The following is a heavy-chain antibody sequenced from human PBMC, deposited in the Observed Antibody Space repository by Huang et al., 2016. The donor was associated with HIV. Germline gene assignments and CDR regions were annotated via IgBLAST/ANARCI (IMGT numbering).Heavy chain of an antibody. CDR1: GYTFTSYG. D-gene: IGHD2-2*01. CDR3: ARDSPLLGVVIVVVPTAPNAFDI. J-gene: IGHJ3*02. V-gene: IGHV1-18*01. Sequence: QVQLVQSGVEVKKPGASVKVSCKASGYTFTSYGISWVRQAPGQGLEWMGWISAYNGGTNYAKNVQGRVTMTTDKSTSTAYMELRSLRSDDTAVYYCARDSPLLGVVIVVVPTAPNAFDIWGQGTMVTVSS. CDR2: ISAYNGGT.